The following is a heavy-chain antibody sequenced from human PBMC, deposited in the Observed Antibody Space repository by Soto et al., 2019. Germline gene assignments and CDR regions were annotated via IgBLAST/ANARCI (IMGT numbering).Heavy chain of an antibody. CDR3: ARAGLGYCSSTSCPTGY. CDR1: GGSISSYY. D-gene: IGHD2-2*01. Sequence: ETLSLTCTVSGGSISSYYWSWIRQPPGKGLEWIGYIYYSGSTNYNPSLKSRVTISVDTSKNQFSLKLSSVTAADTAVYYCARAGLGYCSSTSCPTGYWGQGTLVTVSS. V-gene: IGHV4-59*08. CDR2: IYYSGST. J-gene: IGHJ4*02.